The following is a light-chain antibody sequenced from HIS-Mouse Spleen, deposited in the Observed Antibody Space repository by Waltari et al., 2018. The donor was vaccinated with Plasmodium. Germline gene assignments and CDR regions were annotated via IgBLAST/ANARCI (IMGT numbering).Light chain of an antibody. V-gene: IGKV3-15*01. CDR3: QQYNNWSFT. CDR1: QSVSSN. J-gene: IGKJ3*01. CDR2: GAS. Sequence: EIVMTQSPATLSVSPGERATLSCRASQSVSSNLAWYQQKPGQATRLLIYGASTRATGIPARFSGSGSGTECTLTISSLQSEDFAVDYCQQYNNWSFTFGPGTKVDIK.